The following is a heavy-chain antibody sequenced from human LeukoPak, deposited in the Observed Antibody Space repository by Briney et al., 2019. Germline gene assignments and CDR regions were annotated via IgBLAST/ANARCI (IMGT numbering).Heavy chain of an antibody. Sequence: SQTLSLTCAISGDSVSSKSAGWNWIRQSPTRGLEWLGRTYYRSKWYNDFAPSVRNRITINPDTSKNQFSLKLSSVTAADTAVYYCARDWGVSARPGYMDVWGKGTTVTVSS. V-gene: IGHV6-1*01. CDR1: GDSVSSKSAG. J-gene: IGHJ6*03. CDR3: ARDWGVSARPGYMDV. D-gene: IGHD6-6*01. CDR2: TYYRSKWYN.